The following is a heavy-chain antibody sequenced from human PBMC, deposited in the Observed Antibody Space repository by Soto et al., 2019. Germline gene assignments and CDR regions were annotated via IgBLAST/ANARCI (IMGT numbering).Heavy chain of an antibody. D-gene: IGHD6-13*01. CDR2: ISAYNGNT. Sequence: ASVKVSCKASGYTFTSYGISWVRQAPGQGLEWMGWISAYNGNTNYAQKLQGRVTMTTDTSTSTAYMELRSLRSDDTAVYYCASSSRELYYYYGMDVWGQGTTVTVSS. J-gene: IGHJ6*02. CDR3: ASSSRELYYYYGMDV. V-gene: IGHV1-18*01. CDR1: GYTFTSYG.